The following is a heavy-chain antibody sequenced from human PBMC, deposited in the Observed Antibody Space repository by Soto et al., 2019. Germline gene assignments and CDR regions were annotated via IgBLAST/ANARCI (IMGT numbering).Heavy chain of an antibody. CDR2: IRSKAYGGTT. Sequence: PGGSLGLSCTASGFTVGDNAMSWVRQAPGKGREWVGFIRSKAYGGTTEYAASVKGRFTISRDDSKSIAYLQMNSLKTEDTAVYYCHGTYYYDSSGYYYVPPYDYWGQGTVVTVSS. J-gene: IGHJ4*02. CDR1: GFTVGDNA. CDR3: HGTYYYDSSGYYYVPPYDY. V-gene: IGHV3-49*04. D-gene: IGHD3-22*01.